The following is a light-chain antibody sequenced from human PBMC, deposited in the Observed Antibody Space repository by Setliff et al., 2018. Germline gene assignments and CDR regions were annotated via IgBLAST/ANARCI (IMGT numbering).Light chain of an antibody. CDR1: SSDAGGYNY. CDR3: TSYTSSRTYV. V-gene: IGLV2-14*01. J-gene: IGLJ1*01. Sequence: QSALTQPASVSGSPGQSITISCTGTSSDAGGYNYVSWYQQHPGKAPKLMIYEVSDRPSGVSNRFSGSKSGNTASLTISGLQAEDGADYYCTSYTSSRTYVFGTGTKV. CDR2: EVS.